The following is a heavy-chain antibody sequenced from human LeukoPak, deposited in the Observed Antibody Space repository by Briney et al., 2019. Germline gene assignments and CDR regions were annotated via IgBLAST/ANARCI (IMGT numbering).Heavy chain of an antibody. CDR1: GFTFSSYA. Sequence: GGSLRLSCAASGFTFSSYAMSWVRQAPGKGLEWVSAISGSGGSAYYADSVKGRFTISRDNSKNTLYLQMNSLRAEDTAVYYCAKIRVGATSQFDYWGQGTLVTVSS. CDR3: AKIRVGATSQFDY. J-gene: IGHJ4*02. CDR2: ISGSGGSA. V-gene: IGHV3-23*01. D-gene: IGHD1-26*01.